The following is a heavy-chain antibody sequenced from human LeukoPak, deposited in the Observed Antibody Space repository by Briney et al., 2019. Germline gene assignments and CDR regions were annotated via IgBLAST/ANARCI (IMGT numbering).Heavy chain of an antibody. Sequence: SGGSLRLSCAASGFIFSSYSMHWLRQAPGKGLEWVAFIRTDGSDKYYLDSVKGRFTISRDNSNNMLNLQMISLRPEDTAMYYCASDWRDGTIFGVVDYWGQGTLVTVSS. J-gene: IGHJ4*02. CDR3: ASDWRDGTIFGVVDY. CDR2: IRTDGSDK. V-gene: IGHV3-30*02. CDR1: GFIFSSYS. D-gene: IGHD3-3*01.